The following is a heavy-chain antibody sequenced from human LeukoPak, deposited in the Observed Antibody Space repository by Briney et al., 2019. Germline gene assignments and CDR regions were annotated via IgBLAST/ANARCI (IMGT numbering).Heavy chain of an antibody. CDR1: GFTFSSYG. CDR2: ISYDGSNK. Sequence: PGRSPRLSCAASGFTFSSYGMHWVRQAPGKGLEWVAVISYDGSNKYYADSVKGRFTISRDNSKNTLYLQMNSLRAEDTAVYYCATSLEEMATIGRYYYYYGMDVWGQGTTVTVSS. CDR3: ATSLEEMATIGRYYYYYGMDV. D-gene: IGHD5-24*01. J-gene: IGHJ6*02. V-gene: IGHV3-30*03.